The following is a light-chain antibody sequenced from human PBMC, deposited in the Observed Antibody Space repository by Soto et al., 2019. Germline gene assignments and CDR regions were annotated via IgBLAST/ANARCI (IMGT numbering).Light chain of an antibody. CDR1: QSVSSN. CDR3: QQYNKWPLT. V-gene: IGKV3-15*01. J-gene: IGKJ4*01. CDR2: GAS. Sequence: EVVMTQSPATLSVSPGERATLSCRASQSVSSNLAWYQQKPGQAPRLLLYGASTRATGIPARCSGSWSGTEFTLSISTLQSEDFAVYFCQQYNKWPLTFGGGTKVEI.